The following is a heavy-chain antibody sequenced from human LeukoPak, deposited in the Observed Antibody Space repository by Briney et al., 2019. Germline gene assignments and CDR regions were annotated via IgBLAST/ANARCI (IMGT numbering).Heavy chain of an antibody. V-gene: IGHV3-23*01. D-gene: IGHD5-18*01. CDR1: GFTFSNYA. CDR2: ISGSAHRI. CDR3: AGRVTGYSSGYVY. J-gene: IGHJ4*02. Sequence: GGSLRLSCVASGFTFSNYAMSWVRQAPEKGLDWVSVISGSAHRIRYADSVKGRFTISRDNSENTVYLQMNNLRAEDTALYYCAGRVTGYSSGYVYWGQGTLVTVSS.